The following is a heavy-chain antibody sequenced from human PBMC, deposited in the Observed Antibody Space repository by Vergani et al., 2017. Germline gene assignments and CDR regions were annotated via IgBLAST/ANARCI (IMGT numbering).Heavy chain of an antibody. V-gene: IGHV1-18*01. D-gene: IGHD3-9*01. CDR2: ISAYNGNT. CDR3: ARVEYFDWLXRPP. J-gene: IGHJ6*02. Sequence: QVQLVQSGAEVKTPGASVKVSCKASGYTFTSYGISWVRQAPGQRLECMGWISAYNGNTNYAQKLQVRVTMTTDTSTSTAYMELRSLRSDGTAVYYGARVEYFDWLXRPPWGQGTTVTVSS. CDR1: GYTFTSYG.